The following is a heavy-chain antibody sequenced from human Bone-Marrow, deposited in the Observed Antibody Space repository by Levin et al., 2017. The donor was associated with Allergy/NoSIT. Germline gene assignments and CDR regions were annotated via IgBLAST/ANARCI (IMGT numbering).Heavy chain of an antibody. J-gene: IGHJ4*02. V-gene: IGHV3-30*04. CDR2: ISHDATDQ. D-gene: IGHD3-10*01. CDR1: GFTFNNYA. Sequence: RSGGSLRLSCAASGFTFNNYAVYWVRQAPGEGLEWVAVISHDATDQNYAQSVWGRFTISRDNSKNALYLQMSSLRTEDTAMYYCVRQSGSGTIFDYWGQGTLVTVSS. CDR3: VRQSGSGTIFDY.